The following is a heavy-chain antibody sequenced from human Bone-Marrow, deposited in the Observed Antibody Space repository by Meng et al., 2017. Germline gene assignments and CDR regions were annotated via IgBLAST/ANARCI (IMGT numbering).Heavy chain of an antibody. J-gene: IGHJ5*02. D-gene: IGHD5-12*01. CDR1: GDSVSSNSAA. Sequence: QVQLQQSGPVLVKPSQTLPPTCGISGDSVSSNSAAWNWIRQSPSRGLEWLGRTYYRSKWYNQYAISVKSRITINPDTSKNQFSLQLNSVTPEDTAVYYCAREGDSGHAFGPWGQGTLVTVSS. CDR3: AREGDSGHAFGP. CDR2: TYYRSKWYN. V-gene: IGHV6-1*01.